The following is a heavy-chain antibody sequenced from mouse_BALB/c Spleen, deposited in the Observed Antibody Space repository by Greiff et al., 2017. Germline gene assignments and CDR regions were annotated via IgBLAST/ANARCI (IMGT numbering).Heavy chain of an antibody. Sequence: LQQPGSELVRPGASVKLSCKASGYTFTSYWMHWVKQRPGQGLEWIGNIYPGSGSTNYDEKFKSKATLTVDTSSSTAYMQLSSLTSEDSAVYCCTIYYGSSRYYAMDYWGQGTSVTVSS. CDR2: IYPGSGST. V-gene: IGHV1S22*01. J-gene: IGHJ4*01. CDR1: GYTFTSYW. CDR3: TIYYGSSRYYAMDY. D-gene: IGHD1-1*01.